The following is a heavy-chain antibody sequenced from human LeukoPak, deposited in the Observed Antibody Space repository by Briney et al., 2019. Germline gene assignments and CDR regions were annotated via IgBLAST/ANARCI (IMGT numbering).Heavy chain of an antibody. CDR3: ARERSMVRGVSWFDP. V-gene: IGHV4-59*01. CDR1: GGSISNYY. Sequence: SGTLSLTCTVSGGSISNYYWSWIRQPPGKGLEWIGYIYYSGSTNYNPSLKSRVTISVDTSKNQFSLKLSSVTAADTAVYYCARERSMVRGVSWFDPWGQGTLVTVSS. J-gene: IGHJ5*02. CDR2: IYYSGST. D-gene: IGHD3-10*01.